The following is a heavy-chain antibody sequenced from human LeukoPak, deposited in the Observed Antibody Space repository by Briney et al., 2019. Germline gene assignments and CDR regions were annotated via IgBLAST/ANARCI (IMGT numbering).Heavy chain of an antibody. CDR3: ARDKSGIAAMDY. D-gene: IGHD6-6*01. V-gene: IGHV3-33*01. Sequence: GRSLRLSCAASGFTFSSYGMPWVRQAPGKGLEWVAVIWYDGSNKYYADSVKGRFTISRDNSKNTLYLQMNSLRAEDTAVYYCARDKSGIAAMDYWGQGTLVTVSS. CDR1: GFTFSSYG. J-gene: IGHJ4*02. CDR2: IWYDGSNK.